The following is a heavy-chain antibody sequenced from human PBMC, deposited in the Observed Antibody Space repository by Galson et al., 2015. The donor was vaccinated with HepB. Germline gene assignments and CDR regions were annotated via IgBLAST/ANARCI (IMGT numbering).Heavy chain of an antibody. D-gene: IGHD4-23*01. CDR1: GYTFTSYG. J-gene: IGHJ4*02. CDR2: ISAYNGNT. V-gene: IGHV1-18*01. Sequence: SVKVSCKASGYTFTSYGISWVRQAPGQGLEWMGWISAYNGNTNYAQKLQGRVTMTTDTSTSTAYMELRSLRSDDTAVYYCARDTGTRLRWSPFDYWGQGTLVTVSS. CDR3: ARDTGTRLRWSPFDY.